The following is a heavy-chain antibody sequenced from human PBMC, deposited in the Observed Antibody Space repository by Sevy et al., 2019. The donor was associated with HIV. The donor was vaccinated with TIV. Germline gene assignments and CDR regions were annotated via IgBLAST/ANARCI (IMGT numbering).Heavy chain of an antibody. J-gene: IGHJ6*02. CDR3: VKGPHPAVTTSYALDV. CDR2: IRNDGSTK. CDR1: GFIFKSYG. D-gene: IGHD4-17*01. V-gene: IGHV3-30*02. Sequence: GGSLRLSCAASGFIFKSYGMHWVRQAPGKGLEWVTSIRNDGSTKYYADSVRGRFTASRDNSKNTLYLQMNSLRPEDTAVYYCVKGPHPAVTTSYALDVWGQGTTVTVSS.